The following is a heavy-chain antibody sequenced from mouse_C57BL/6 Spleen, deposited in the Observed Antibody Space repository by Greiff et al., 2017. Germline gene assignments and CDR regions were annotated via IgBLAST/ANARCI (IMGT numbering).Heavy chain of an antibody. CDR3: TRWGLGAMDY. V-gene: IGHV1-15*01. Sequence: QVQLKESGAELVRPGASVTLSCKASGYTFTDYEMHWVKQTPVHGLEWIGAIDPETGGTAYNQKFKGKAILTADKSSSTAYMELRSLTSEDSAVYYCTRWGLGAMDYWGQGTSVTVSS. CDR1: GYTFTDYE. CDR2: IDPETGGT. D-gene: IGHD2-2*01. J-gene: IGHJ4*01.